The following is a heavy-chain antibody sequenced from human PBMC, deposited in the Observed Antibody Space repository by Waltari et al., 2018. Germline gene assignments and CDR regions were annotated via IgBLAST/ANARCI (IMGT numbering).Heavy chain of an antibody. J-gene: IGHJ6*03. CDR1: GGSFASYG. V-gene: IGHV1-69*14. CDR3: AGGYYESSGFSFYYFYHMDV. Sequence: QVQLVQSGAEVKKPGSSVTVSCKASGGSFASYGISWVRQASGQGLEWMGGIIPTVGTTNYAQKFQGRVTINADKSTSTAYMHLTSLRSEDAAVYYCAGGYYESSGFSFYYFYHMDVWGKGTTVTVSS. D-gene: IGHD3-22*01. CDR2: IIPTVGTT.